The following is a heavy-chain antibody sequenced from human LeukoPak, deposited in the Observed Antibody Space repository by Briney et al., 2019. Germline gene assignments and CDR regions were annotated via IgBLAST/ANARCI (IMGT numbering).Heavy chain of an antibody. Sequence: GESLKISCKGSGYSFTSYWIGWVRPLPGKGLEWMGITYPGDSDTRYSPSFQGQVTISADKSISTAYLQWSSLKASDTALYFCVLRFLGWAIDYWGQGTLVTVSS. V-gene: IGHV5-51*01. J-gene: IGHJ4*02. CDR1: GYSFTSYW. CDR3: VLRFLGWAIDY. CDR2: TYPGDSDT. D-gene: IGHD3-3*01.